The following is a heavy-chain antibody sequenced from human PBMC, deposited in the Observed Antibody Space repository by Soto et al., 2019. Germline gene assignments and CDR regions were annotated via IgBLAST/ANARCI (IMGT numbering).Heavy chain of an antibody. D-gene: IGHD3-10*01. CDR2: IYYSGST. V-gene: IGHV4-31*03. CDR3: ARDNSANLNWFDP. CDR1: GGYISSGGYY. J-gene: IGHJ5*02. Sequence: SETLSLTCTVSGGYISSGGYYWSWIRQHPGKGLEWIGYIYYSGSTYYNPSLKSRVTISVDTSKSQFSLKLSSVTAADTAVYYCARDNSANLNWFDPWGQGTLVTVSS.